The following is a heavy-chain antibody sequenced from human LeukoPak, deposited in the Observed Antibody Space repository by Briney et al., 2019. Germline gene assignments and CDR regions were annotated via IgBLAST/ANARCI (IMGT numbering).Heavy chain of an antibody. CDR1: GFTFSSYA. CDR3: AKDVFLVAAPSYYFDY. J-gene: IGHJ4*02. Sequence: GGSLRLSCAASGFTFSSYAMHWVCQAPGKGLEWVAVISYDRSNKYYADSVKGRFTISRDNSKNTLYLQMNSLRAEDTAVYYCAKDVFLVAAPSYYFDYWGQGTLVTVSS. D-gene: IGHD5-12*01. CDR2: ISYDRSNK. V-gene: IGHV3-30-3*01.